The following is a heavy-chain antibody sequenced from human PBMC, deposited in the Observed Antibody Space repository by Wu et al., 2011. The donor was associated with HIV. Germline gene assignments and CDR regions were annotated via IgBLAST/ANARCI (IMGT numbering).Heavy chain of an antibody. CDR3: ARISGRGTTSDFDY. D-gene: IGHD3-3*02. J-gene: IGHJ4*02. CDR1: GYTFTDYY. V-gene: IGHV1-2*02. CDR2: VNCNSGDT. Sequence: QVQLVQSGAEVKKPGASVKVSCKASGYTFTDYYIHWVRQAPGRGLEWMGWVNCNSGDTDYAQKFQGRVTMTRDTSITTAYMELSSLRSDDTAVYYCARISGRGTTSDFDYWGQGTLVTASS.